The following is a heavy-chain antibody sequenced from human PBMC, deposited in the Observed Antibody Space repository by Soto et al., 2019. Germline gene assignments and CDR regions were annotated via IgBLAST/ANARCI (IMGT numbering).Heavy chain of an antibody. CDR3: ARVTSMVRGVIDNWFDP. J-gene: IGHJ5*02. CDR1: GGTFSSYA. CDR2: IIPMYGPA. Sequence: QVPLVQSGAEVKKPGSSVTVSCKASGGTFSSYAIHWVRQAPGQGLEWMGGIIPMYGPAKYAQRFQGRVTITADESTTTAYMELTSLTSHDTAVYYCARVTSMVRGVIDNWFDPWGHGNLVTVSS. D-gene: IGHD3-10*01. V-gene: IGHV1-69*01.